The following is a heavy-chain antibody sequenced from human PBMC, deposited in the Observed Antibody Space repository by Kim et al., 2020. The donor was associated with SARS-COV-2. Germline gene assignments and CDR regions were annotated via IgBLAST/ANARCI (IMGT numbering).Heavy chain of an antibody. V-gene: IGHV3-74*01. D-gene: IGHD6-25*01. CDR2: IHRDGSKT. CDR3: ARDSSDSGKFYSDL. CDR1: GFTFSNYW. J-gene: IGHJ2*01. Sequence: GGSLRLSCAASGFTFSNYWMHWVRQAPGKGLVWVSRIHRDGSKTIYADSVKGRFTISRDNAKNTLYLQMNSLRAEDTAVYYCARDSSDSGKFYSDLWGRGTLVTVSS.